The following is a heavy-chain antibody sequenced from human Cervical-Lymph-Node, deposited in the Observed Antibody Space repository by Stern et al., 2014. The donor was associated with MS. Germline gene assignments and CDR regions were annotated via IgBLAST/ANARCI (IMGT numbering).Heavy chain of an antibody. D-gene: IGHD6-13*01. CDR1: GYSLTNTW. J-gene: IGHJ4*02. Sequence: EVQLVESGAELKKPGESLRISCKGSGYSLTNTWIGWVRQMPGKGLEWMGIIYPGESETRYSPAFQGQVTISADKSINTAYLQWSSLKASDTAMYYCARGRGIALRPDYWGQGTLVTVSS. CDR2: IYPGESET. CDR3: ARGRGIALRPDY. V-gene: IGHV5-51*03.